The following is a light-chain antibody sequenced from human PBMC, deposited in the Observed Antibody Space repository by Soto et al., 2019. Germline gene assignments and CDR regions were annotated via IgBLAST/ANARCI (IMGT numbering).Light chain of an antibody. J-gene: IGLJ2*01. CDR3: GTWDSSLSAGV. Sequence: QSVLTQPPSVSAAPGQKVTISCSGSSSNIGNNYVSWYQQLPGTAHKLLIYDNNKRPSGIPDRFSGSKSGTSATLGITGLQTGDEAEYYCGTWDSSLSAGVFGGGTKLTVL. CDR1: SSNIGNNY. CDR2: DNN. V-gene: IGLV1-51*01.